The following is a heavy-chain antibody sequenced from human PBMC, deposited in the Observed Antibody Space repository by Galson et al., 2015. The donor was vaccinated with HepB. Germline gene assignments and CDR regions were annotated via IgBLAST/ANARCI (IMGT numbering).Heavy chain of an antibody. J-gene: IGHJ6*03. CDR2: IIPIFGTA. CDR3: ASEYGYGDSGAYYMDV. Sequence: SVKVSCKASGGTFSSYAISWVRQAPGQGLEWMGGIIPIFGTANYAQKFQGRVTITADESTSTAYMELSSLRSEDTAVYYCASEYGYGDSGAYYMDVWGKGTTVTVSS. D-gene: IGHD4-17*01. CDR1: GGTFSSYA. V-gene: IGHV1-69*13.